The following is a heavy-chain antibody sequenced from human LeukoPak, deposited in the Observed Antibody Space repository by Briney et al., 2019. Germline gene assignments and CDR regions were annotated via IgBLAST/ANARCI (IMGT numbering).Heavy chain of an antibody. J-gene: IGHJ3*02. V-gene: IGHV4-59*01. D-gene: IGHD6-13*01. CDR2: IYYSGST. CDR1: GGSISSYY. Sequence: SETLSLTCAVAGGSISSYYWSCIRQPPGKVLEWVWYIYYSGSTNYNPSLKSRVTISVDTSKNQFSLKLSSVPAADTAVYYCARSYSSSWYSAFDIWGQGTMVTVSS. CDR3: ARSYSSSWYSAFDI.